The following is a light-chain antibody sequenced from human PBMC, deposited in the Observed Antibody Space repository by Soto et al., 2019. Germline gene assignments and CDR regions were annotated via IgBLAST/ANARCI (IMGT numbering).Light chain of an antibody. V-gene: IGLV2-14*01. J-gene: IGLJ1*01. CDR1: SSDIGGYDY. Sequence: QSALTQPASVSGSPGKSITISCIGTSSDIGGYDYVSWYQQHPGEAPKLMIYDVSNRPSVVSNRFTASKSGNMASLTISGLQAEDEADYYCSSYTSSSPPYVFGTGTKLTVL. CDR3: SSYTSSSPPYV. CDR2: DVS.